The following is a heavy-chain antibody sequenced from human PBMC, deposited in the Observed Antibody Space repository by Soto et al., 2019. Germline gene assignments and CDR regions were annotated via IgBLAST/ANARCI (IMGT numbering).Heavy chain of an antibody. CDR3: ARARYDSSGYYYFDY. Sequence: SETLSLTCTVSGGSISGYYWSWIRQPPGKGLEWIAYIHYSGSTNYNPSLKSRVTISVDTSKNQFSLKLRSVTAADTAVYYCARARYDSSGYYYFDYWGQGTLVTVSS. V-gene: IGHV4-59*01. D-gene: IGHD3-22*01. CDR2: IHYSGST. J-gene: IGHJ4*02. CDR1: GGSISGYY.